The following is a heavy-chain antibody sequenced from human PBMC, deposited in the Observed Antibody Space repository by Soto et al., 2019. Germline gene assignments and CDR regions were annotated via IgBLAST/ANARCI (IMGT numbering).Heavy chain of an antibody. V-gene: IGHV3-30*18. CDR2: ISYDGSNK. CDR1: GFSFSSYG. CDR3: AKGSSGEGY. D-gene: IGHD6-19*01. Sequence: QVQLVESGGGVVQPGRSLRLSCAASGFSFSSYGMHWVRQAPGKGLEWVAVISYDGSNKYYADSVKGRFTISRDNSKNTLHLQMNSLRAQDTAVYYCAKGSSGEGYWGQGTLVTVSS. J-gene: IGHJ4*02.